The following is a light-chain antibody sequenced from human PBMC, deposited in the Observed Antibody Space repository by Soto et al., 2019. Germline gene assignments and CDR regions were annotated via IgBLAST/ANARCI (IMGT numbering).Light chain of an antibody. Sequence: DIQMTQSPSSLSSSVGDRVTITCRASQNITKFLTWYQQKPGSAPNVLIYAASSLQGGVPARFSGSGSGTDFTLTISSLQPEDFATYYCQESYTAPVTFGQGTRVEV. CDR1: QNITKF. V-gene: IGKV1-39*01. CDR3: QESYTAPVT. CDR2: AAS. J-gene: IGKJ1*01.